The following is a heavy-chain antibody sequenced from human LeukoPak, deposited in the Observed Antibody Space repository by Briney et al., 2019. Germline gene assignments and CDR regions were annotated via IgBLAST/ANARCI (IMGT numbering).Heavy chain of an antibody. J-gene: IGHJ4*02. Sequence: GGSLRLSCTPSGFTFRDYAMSWVRQAPGKGLEWVGFIRSKASGGTTEYTASVKGRFTISRDDSKSIAYPQMNSLITEDTAIYYCTRGDSIDYWGQGTQVTVSS. CDR1: GFTFRDYA. D-gene: IGHD4-11*01. V-gene: IGHV3-49*04. CDR2: IRSKASGGTT. CDR3: TRGDSIDY.